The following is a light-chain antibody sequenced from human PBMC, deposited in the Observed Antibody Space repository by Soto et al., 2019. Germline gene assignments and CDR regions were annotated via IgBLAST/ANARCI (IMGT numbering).Light chain of an antibody. J-gene: IGLJ3*02. V-gene: IGLV2-8*01. CDR3: AAWDDSLSGPV. CDR2: EVS. CDR1: SSDVGDNY. Sequence: QSALTQPPSASGSPGQSVTISCTGTSSDVGDNYVSWYQQHLGKAPKLIIYEVSQRPSGVPDRFSGSKSGTSASLAISGLRSEDEADYYCAAWDDSLSGPVFGGGTKLTVL.